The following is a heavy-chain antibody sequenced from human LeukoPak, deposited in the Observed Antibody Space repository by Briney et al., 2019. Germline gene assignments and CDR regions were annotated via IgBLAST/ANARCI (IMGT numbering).Heavy chain of an antibody. D-gene: IGHD6-13*01. CDR1: GYTFTSYY. CDR3: ARDRYSSYLDY. V-gene: IGHV1-69*13. J-gene: IGHJ4*02. CDR2: IIPIFGTA. Sequence: SVKVSCKASGYTFTSYYMHWVRQAPGQGLEWMGGIIPIFGTANYAQKFQGRVTITADESTSTAYMELSSLRSEDTAVYYCARDRYSSYLDYWGQGTLVTVSS.